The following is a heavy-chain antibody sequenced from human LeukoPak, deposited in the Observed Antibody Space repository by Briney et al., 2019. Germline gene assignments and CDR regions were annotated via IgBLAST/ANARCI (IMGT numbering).Heavy chain of an antibody. D-gene: IGHD3-16*01. CDR3: ARVKDPGGYYYYYYIDV. J-gene: IGHJ6*03. Sequence: PGGSLRLSCAASGFTFSSYAMSWVRQAPGKGLEWVANIKQDGSEKYYVDSVKGRFTISRDNAKNSLYLQMNSLRAEDTAVYYCARVKDPGGYYYYYYIDVWGKGTTVTVSS. V-gene: IGHV3-7*01. CDR2: IKQDGSEK. CDR1: GFTFSSYA.